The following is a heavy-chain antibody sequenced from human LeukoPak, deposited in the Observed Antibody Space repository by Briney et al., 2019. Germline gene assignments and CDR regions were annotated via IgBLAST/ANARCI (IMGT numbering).Heavy chain of an antibody. J-gene: IGHJ4*02. D-gene: IGHD3-10*01. CDR2: ICWNSGSI. CDR3: AKDLFTMVRGVLIS. CDR1: GFTFDDYA. Sequence: PGGSLRLSCAASGFTFDDYAMHWVRQAPGKGLEWVAGICWNSGSIGYADSVKGRFTISRDNPKNSLYLQMNSLRAEDTALYYCAKDLFTMVRGVLISWGRGTLVTVSS. V-gene: IGHV3-9*01.